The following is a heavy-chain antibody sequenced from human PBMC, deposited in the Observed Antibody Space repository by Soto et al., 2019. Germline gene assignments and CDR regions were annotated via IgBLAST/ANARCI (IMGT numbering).Heavy chain of an antibody. D-gene: IGHD6-13*01. CDR2: IYPGDSDT. J-gene: IGHJ3*02. Sequence: PGQSLKISCKGSGYSFTSYWISWVRQMPEKGLEWMGIIYPGDSDTGYSPSFQGQVTISADKSISTACLQWSSLKASDTARYYCSRAYRCSWSPDAFDIWGQGKMVTVAS. CDR1: GYSFTSYW. V-gene: IGHV5-51*01. CDR3: SRAYRCSWSPDAFDI.